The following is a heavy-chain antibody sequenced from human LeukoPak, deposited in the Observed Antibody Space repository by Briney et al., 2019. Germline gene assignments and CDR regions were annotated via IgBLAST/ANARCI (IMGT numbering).Heavy chain of an antibody. CDR3: ARVRWLSAAGTEGNFDY. Sequence: GGSLRLSCAAPGFSFNSYTLHWVRQAPGKGLAWLALLSSDGSNEYYADSVKGRFTISRDNAKNSLYLQMGSLRAEDTAVYYCARVRWLSAAGTEGNFDYWGQGTLGTVSS. J-gene: IGHJ4*02. CDR1: GFSFNSYT. CDR2: LSSDGSNE. D-gene: IGHD6-13*01. V-gene: IGHV3-30*04.